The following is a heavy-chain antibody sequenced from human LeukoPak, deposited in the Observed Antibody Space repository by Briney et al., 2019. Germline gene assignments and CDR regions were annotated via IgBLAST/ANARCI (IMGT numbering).Heavy chain of an antibody. J-gene: IGHJ4*02. CDR1: GDSVFRDDVA. Sequence: SQTLSLTCGISGDSVFRDDVAWNWLRQPPSRGLEWLGRTYYTSKWNNDYAGSVKSRATINLDTAKNQLSLQLDSVTPEDSAVYFCARGIFSALDFWGQGTLVTVSS. CDR3: ARGIFSALDF. D-gene: IGHD3-3*02. V-gene: IGHV6-1*01. CDR2: TYYTSKWNN.